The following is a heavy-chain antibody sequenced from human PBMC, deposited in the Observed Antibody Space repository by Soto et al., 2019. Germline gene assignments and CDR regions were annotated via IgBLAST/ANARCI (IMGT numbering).Heavy chain of an antibody. V-gene: IGHV1-46*01. J-gene: IGHJ5*02. Sequence: ASVKVSCKASGFSFSDYFMHWVRQAPGQGLEWMGIINPSGDSRNYAQKFQGRVTITRDTSTSTVYMDLSSLRYEDTAVYYCARDNSHNYGTPAASSWFRPWGQGTPVTVSS. CDR2: INPSGDSR. D-gene: IGHD2-15*01. CDR3: ARDNSHNYGTPAASSWFRP. CDR1: GFSFSDYF.